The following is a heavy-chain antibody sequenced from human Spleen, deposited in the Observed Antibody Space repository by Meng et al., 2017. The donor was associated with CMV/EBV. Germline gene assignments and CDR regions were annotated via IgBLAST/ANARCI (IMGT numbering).Heavy chain of an antibody. CDR2: VNWDGSST. D-gene: IGHD2-21*01. Sequence: GESLKISCTASGFNFDGYGMTWVRQAPGKGLEWVSSVNWDGSSTTYADSLMGRFTISRDNAKNSLYLQMNSLRAEDTAAYYCARALIATAWYFDYWGQGTLVTVSS. CDR1: GFNFDGYG. V-gene: IGHV3-20*04. CDR3: ARALIATAWYFDY. J-gene: IGHJ4*02.